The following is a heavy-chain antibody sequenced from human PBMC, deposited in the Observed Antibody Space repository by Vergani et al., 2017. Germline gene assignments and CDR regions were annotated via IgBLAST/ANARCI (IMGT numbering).Heavy chain of an antibody. CDR3: AVTMVRGVIHGNFDY. J-gene: IGHJ4*02. V-gene: IGHV1-69*13. CDR1: GGTFSSYA. CDR2: IIPIFGTA. D-gene: IGHD3-10*01. Sequence: QVQLVQSGAAVKKPGSSVKVSCKASGGTFSSYAISWVRQAPGQGLEWMGRIIPIFGTANYAQKFQGRVTITADESTSTAYMELSSLRSEDTAVYYCAVTMVRGVIHGNFDYWGQGTLVTVSS.